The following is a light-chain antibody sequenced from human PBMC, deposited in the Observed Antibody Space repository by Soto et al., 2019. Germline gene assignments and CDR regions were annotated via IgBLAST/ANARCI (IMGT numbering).Light chain of an antibody. CDR1: SSDVGGYNY. CDR3: SSYTSSSTPYV. V-gene: IGLV2-14*01. Sequence: QSALTQPASVSGSPGQSITISCTGTSSDVGGYNYVSWYQQHPGKAPKLMIYEVSNRPSGVSNRFSGSKSGNTASLTISGLQAEDEAEDYCSSYTSSSTPYVFGTGTKVTVL. J-gene: IGLJ1*01. CDR2: EVS.